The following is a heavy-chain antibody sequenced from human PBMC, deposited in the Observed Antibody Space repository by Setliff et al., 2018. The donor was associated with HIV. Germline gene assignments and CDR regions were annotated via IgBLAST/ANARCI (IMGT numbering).Heavy chain of an antibody. CDR3: ARGRFVGFDY. J-gene: IGHJ4*02. Sequence: KPSETLSLTCSVSGASISSNSYYWGWIRQPPGKGLEWVGSIYYNGNTFYNQSLQSRVTISLDTSKNQFSLELRSVTAADTALYYCARGRFVGFDYWGQGTLVTVSS. CDR2: IYYNGNT. CDR1: GASISSNSYY. V-gene: IGHV4-39*07. D-gene: IGHD3-16*02.